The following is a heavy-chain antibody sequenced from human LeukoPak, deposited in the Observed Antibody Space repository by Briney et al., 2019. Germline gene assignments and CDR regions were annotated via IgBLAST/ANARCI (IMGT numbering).Heavy chain of an antibody. CDR2: INSDGSST. Sequence: HPGGSLRLSCAASGFTFSSYWMHWVRQAPGKGLVWVSRINSDGSSTSYADSVKGRFTISRDNAKNTLYLQMNSLRAEDTAVYYCAREGGSGYYFNWFDPWGQGTLVTVSS. CDR1: GFTFSSYW. V-gene: IGHV3-74*01. D-gene: IGHD3-22*01. J-gene: IGHJ5*02. CDR3: AREGGSGYYFNWFDP.